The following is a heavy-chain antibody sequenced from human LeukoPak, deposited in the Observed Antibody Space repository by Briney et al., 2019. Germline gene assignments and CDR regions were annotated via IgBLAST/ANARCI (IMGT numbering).Heavy chain of an antibody. CDR1: GFIFRSYW. CDR2: IDEHGFKI. J-gene: IGHJ4*02. Sequence: QAGGSLRLSCAASGFIFRSYWMVWVRQAPGKGLEWEASIDEHGFKIYYAASVTGRFTISKDTAKNSLDLQMNSLRAEDTAVYYCARDGITCTRDYWGQGALVTVSS. CDR3: ARDGITCTRDY. V-gene: IGHV3-7*01. D-gene: IGHD1-7*01.